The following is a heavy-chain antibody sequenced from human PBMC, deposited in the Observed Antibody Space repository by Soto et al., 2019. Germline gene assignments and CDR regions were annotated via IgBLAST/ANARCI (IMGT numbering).Heavy chain of an antibody. CDR1: SGSFSGYH. CDR3: ARHGGYYFDY. V-gene: IGHV4-34*01. Sequence: NPSETLSLTCAVYSGSFSGYHWSWIRQPPGKGLEWIGELYQGLSIIYNPSLESRVTISGDSSKNQFSLKLRSVTAADTAVYYCARHGGYYFDYWGQGTLVTVSS. J-gene: IGHJ4*02. CDR2: LYQGLSI. D-gene: IGHD3-16*01.